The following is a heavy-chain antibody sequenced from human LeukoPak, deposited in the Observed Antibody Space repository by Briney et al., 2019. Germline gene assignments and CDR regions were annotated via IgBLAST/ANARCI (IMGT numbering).Heavy chain of an antibody. J-gene: IGHJ5*02. Sequence: SETLSLTCTVSGDSISSYYWNWVRQPPGKGLEWIGYIYYSGSTNCNPSLKSRVTISVDTSKNQFSLKLSSVTAADTAVYYCAREGIMITFGGVIAKVWFDPWGQGTLVTVSS. V-gene: IGHV4-4*08. CDR1: GDSISSYY. CDR2: IYYSGST. CDR3: AREGIMITFGGVIAKVWFDP. D-gene: IGHD3-16*02.